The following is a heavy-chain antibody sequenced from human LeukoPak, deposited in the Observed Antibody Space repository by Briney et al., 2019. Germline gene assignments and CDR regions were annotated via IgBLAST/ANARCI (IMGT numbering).Heavy chain of an antibody. Sequence: SQTLSLTCAISGDSVSSNSAAWNWIRQSPSRGLEWLGRTYYRSKWYNDYAVSVESRITINPDTSKNQFSLQLNSVTPEDTAAYYCARGQSVAATTGYWFDPWGQGTLVTVSS. J-gene: IGHJ5*02. V-gene: IGHV6-1*01. CDR3: ARGQSVAATTGYWFDP. CDR1: GDSVSSNSAA. CDR2: TYYRSKWYN. D-gene: IGHD2-15*01.